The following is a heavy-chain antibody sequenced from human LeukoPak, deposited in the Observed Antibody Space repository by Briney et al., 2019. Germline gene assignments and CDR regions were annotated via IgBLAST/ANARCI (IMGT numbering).Heavy chain of an antibody. D-gene: IGHD5-12*01. V-gene: IGHV4-59*01. CDR2: IYYSGST. J-gene: IGHJ6*02. CDR3: ARTRGYSGYEVSTYGMDA. Sequence: PSETLSLTCTVSGGFISSYYWSWIRQPPGKGLEWVGNIYYSGSTNYNPSLVSRVTISVDTSKNQFSLKLRSVTAADTAVYYCARTRGYSGYEVSTYGMDAWGQGTTVTVSS. CDR1: GGFISSYY.